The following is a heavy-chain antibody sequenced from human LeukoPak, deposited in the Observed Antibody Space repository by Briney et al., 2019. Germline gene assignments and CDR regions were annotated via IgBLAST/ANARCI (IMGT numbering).Heavy chain of an antibody. Sequence: GESLMISCRGSGYNFATYWIGWVRQQPGKGLEWVGIIYPSDPDTKYSPSFQGQVTISADKSTDTAYLQWSRLRASDTAIYYCVRKIYCTTARCHYGLDVWGQGTTVTVSS. V-gene: IGHV5-51*01. J-gene: IGHJ6*02. CDR1: GYNFATYW. CDR3: VRKIYCTTARCHYGLDV. CDR2: IYPSDPDT. D-gene: IGHD2-8*01.